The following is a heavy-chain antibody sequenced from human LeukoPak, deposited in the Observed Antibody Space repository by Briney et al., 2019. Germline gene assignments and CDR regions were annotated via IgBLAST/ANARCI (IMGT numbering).Heavy chain of an antibody. Sequence: GGSLGLSCAASGFTVSSNYMSWVRQAPGKGLEWVSVIYSGGSTYYADSVKGRFTISRDNSKNTLYLQMNSLRAEDTAVYYCARDTYGDYGDYWGQGTLVTVSS. CDR1: GFTVSSNY. CDR3: ARDTYGDYGDY. J-gene: IGHJ4*02. D-gene: IGHD4-17*01. V-gene: IGHV3-53*01. CDR2: IYSGGST.